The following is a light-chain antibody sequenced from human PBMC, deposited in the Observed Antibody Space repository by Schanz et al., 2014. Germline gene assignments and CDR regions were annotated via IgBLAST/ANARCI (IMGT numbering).Light chain of an antibody. CDR3: QQYSSWPRT. V-gene: IGKV3D-15*01. CDR1: QSVSDN. Sequence: EIVMTQSPATLSVSPGERATLSCRASQSVSDNLAWYQQKPGQAPRLLIYGAFSRATGIPARFSGSGSGTDFTLNISSLEPEDSAIYFCQQYSSWPRTFGQGTKVEIK. CDR2: GAF. J-gene: IGKJ1*01.